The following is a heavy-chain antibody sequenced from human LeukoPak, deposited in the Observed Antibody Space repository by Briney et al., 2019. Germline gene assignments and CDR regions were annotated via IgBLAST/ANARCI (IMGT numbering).Heavy chain of an antibody. J-gene: IGHJ4*02. CDR3: AKEQRDWNYGVFDY. CDR1: ESTFTSYA. CDR2: ISGSGGST. D-gene: IGHD1-7*01. V-gene: IGHV3-23*01. Sequence: GGSLRLSCAASESTFTSYAMGWVRQAPGKGLEWVSAISGSGGSTNYADSVRGRFTISRDNSMNTLYLQMNSLRAEDTAVYYCAKEQRDWNYGVFDYWGQGTLVTVSS.